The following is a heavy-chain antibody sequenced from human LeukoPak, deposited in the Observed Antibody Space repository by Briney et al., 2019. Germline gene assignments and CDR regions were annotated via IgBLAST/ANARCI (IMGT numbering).Heavy chain of an antibody. D-gene: IGHD2-15*01. V-gene: IGHV1-2*02. CDR2: INPNSGGT. CDR1: GYTFTGYY. J-gene: IGHJ6*02. CDR3: ARDRDCSGGSCYSFLGYYYYGMDV. Sequence: GASVKVSCKASGYTFTGYYMHWVRQAPGQGLEWMGSINPNSGGTNYAQKFQGRVTMTRDTSISTAYMELSRLRSDDTAVYYCARDRDCSGGSCYSFLGYYYYGMDVWGQGTTVTVSS.